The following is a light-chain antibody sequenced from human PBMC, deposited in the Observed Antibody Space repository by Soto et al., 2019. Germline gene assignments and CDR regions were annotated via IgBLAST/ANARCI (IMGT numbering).Light chain of an antibody. Sequence: QSVLTQPASVSGSPGQSITISCTGPSSGVGGYNYVSWYQQYPGKAPKLMIYEVSNRPSGVSNRFSGSKSGNTASLTISGLQAEDEADYFCSSYTSNTVLFGGRTKVTVL. CDR1: SSGVGGYNY. CDR3: SSYTSNTVL. J-gene: IGLJ2*01. V-gene: IGLV2-14*01. CDR2: EVS.